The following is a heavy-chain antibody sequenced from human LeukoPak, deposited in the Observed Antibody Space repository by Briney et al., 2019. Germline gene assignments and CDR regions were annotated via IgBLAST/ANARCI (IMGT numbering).Heavy chain of an antibody. CDR2: MSPNSGNT. Sequence: ASVKVSCKASGYTFTSYDINWVRQATGQGLEWMGWMSPNSGNTGYAQKFQGRVTITRNTSISTAYMELSSLRSEDTAVYYCARGVYYYDSSGYRGFDYWGQGTLVTVSS. D-gene: IGHD3-22*01. CDR1: GYTFTSYD. CDR3: ARGVYYYDSSGYRGFDY. J-gene: IGHJ4*02. V-gene: IGHV1-8*03.